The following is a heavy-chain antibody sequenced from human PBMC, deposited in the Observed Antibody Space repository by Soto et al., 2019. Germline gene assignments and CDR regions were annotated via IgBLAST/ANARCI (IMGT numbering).Heavy chain of an antibody. CDR2: IHDSGTT. J-gene: IGHJ4*02. Sequence: SETLSLTCSVSGASITTYYWSWFRQSPGKGLEWIGYIHDSGTTKYNASLESRVTISVDTSKTHFFLRLTSVTAADTAVYYCARPTSWFGDILWGQGTLVTVSS. V-gene: IGHV4-59*08. CDR3: ARPTSWFGDIL. CDR1: GASITTYY. D-gene: IGHD3-10*01.